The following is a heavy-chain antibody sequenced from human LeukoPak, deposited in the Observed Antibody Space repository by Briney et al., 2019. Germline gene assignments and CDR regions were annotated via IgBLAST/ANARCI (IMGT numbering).Heavy chain of an antibody. J-gene: IGHJ4*02. D-gene: IGHD6-19*01. Sequence: ASVKVSFKVSGYTLTELSMHWVRQAPGKGVEWMGGFDPEDGETIYAQKFQGRVTMTEDTSTDTAYMELSSLRSEDTAVYYCATYIAVAGTGYFDYWGQGTLVTVSS. CDR1: GYTLTELS. V-gene: IGHV1-24*01. CDR2: FDPEDGET. CDR3: ATYIAVAGTGYFDY.